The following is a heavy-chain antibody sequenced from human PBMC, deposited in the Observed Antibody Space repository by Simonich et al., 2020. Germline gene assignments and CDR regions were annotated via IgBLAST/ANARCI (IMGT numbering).Heavy chain of an antibody. V-gene: IGHV1-2*02. CDR3: ARVRFEAFDI. Sequence: QVQLVQSGAEVKKPGASVKVSCKASGYTFTGYYMHWVRQAPGKGLEWRGWINPNIGGTNYAQKFQGRVTMTRDTSISTAYMELSRLRSDDTAVYYCARVRFEAFDIWGQGTMVTVSS. J-gene: IGHJ3*02. CDR1: GYTFTGYY. CDR2: INPNIGGT.